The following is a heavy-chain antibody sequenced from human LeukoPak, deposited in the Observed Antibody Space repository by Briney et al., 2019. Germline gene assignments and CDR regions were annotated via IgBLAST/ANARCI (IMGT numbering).Heavy chain of an antibody. Sequence: PSETLSLTCTVSGDSISSSSYYWGWIRQPPGKGLEWIGSIYYSGSTYYNPSLKSRVTISVDTSKNQFSLKLSSVTAADTAVYYCARQRIVGATNERGYYFDYWGQGTLVTVSS. CDR1: GDSISSSSYY. CDR2: IYYSGST. CDR3: ARQRIVGATNERGYYFDY. V-gene: IGHV4-39*01. J-gene: IGHJ4*02. D-gene: IGHD1-26*01.